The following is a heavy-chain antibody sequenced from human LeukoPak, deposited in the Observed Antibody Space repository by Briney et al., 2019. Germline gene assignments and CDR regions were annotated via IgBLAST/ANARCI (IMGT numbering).Heavy chain of an antibody. V-gene: IGHV4-4*07. CDR2: IYTSGSS. J-gene: IGHJ6*03. CDR1: GGSISSYY. Sequence: PSETLSLTCTVSGGSISSYYWSWIRQPAGKGLEWIGRIYTSGSSNYNPSLKSRVTMSVDTSKNQFSLKLSSVTAADTAVYYCAREAVVVVANGYYYYMDVWGKGTTVTISS. D-gene: IGHD2-15*01. CDR3: AREAVVVVANGYYYYMDV.